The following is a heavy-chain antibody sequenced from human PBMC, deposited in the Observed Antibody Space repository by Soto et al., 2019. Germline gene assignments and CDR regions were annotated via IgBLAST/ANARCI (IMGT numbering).Heavy chain of an antibody. J-gene: IGHJ3*02. D-gene: IGHD6-19*01. Sequence: ASVKVSCKASGYTFTRYDINWVRQATGQGLEWMGWMNPNSGNTGYAQKFQGRVTMTRNTSISTAYMELSSLRSEDTAVYYCARAQPGYSSGWLLDAFDIWGQGTMVTVSS. CDR1: GYTFTRYD. CDR2: MNPNSGNT. V-gene: IGHV1-8*01. CDR3: ARAQPGYSSGWLLDAFDI.